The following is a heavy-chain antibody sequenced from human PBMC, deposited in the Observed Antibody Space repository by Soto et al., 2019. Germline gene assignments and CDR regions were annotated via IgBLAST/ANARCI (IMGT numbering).Heavy chain of an antibody. CDR2: IYYSGST. V-gene: IGHV4-59*08. D-gene: IGHD6-13*01. CDR1: GGSISSYY. J-gene: IGHJ3*02. CDR3: ARRRLGIAEYLYSFDI. Sequence: SEALSLTCTVSGGSISSYYWSWIRQPPGKGLEWIGYIYYSGSTNYNPSLKSRVTISVDTSKNQFALKLSSVTAADTAVYYCARRRLGIAEYLYSFDIWGQATMVTVSS.